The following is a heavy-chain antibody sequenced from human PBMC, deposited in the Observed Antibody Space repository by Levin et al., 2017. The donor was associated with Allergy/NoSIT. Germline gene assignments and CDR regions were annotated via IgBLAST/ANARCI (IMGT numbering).Heavy chain of an antibody. J-gene: IGHJ4*02. D-gene: IGHD5-18*01. V-gene: IGHV3-66*02. CDR3: ARAMDTAMVRIGFDY. Sequence: ASVKVSCAASGFTVSSKYMTWVRQAPGKGLEWVSIMFSGGSTYYADSVKGRFTISRDNSKNTLFLQMNSLTAADTAVYYCARAMDTAMVRIGFDYWGQGTLVIVSS. CDR1: GFTVSSKY. CDR2: MFSGGST.